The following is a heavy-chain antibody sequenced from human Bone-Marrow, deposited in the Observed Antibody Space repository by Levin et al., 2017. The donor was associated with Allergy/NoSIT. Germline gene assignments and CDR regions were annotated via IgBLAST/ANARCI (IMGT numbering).Heavy chain of an antibody. CDR3: ARHGPPHSSDWYTPPYFDS. CDR2: IFHSGGT. Sequence: SETLSLTCTVSGGSISSGRHYWGWIRQSPGKGLEWLGSIFHSGGTYYNPSLNSRVTISLATSKNQFYLKLRSVTAADTALFYCARHGPPHSSDWYTPPYFDSWGQGTLVTVSS. D-gene: IGHD6-13*01. CDR1: GGSISSGRHY. J-gene: IGHJ4*02. V-gene: IGHV4-39*01.